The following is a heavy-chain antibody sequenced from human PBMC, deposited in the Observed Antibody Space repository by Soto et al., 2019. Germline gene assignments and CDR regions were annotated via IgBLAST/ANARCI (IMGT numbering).Heavy chain of an antibody. V-gene: IGHV4-61*01. CDR1: GGSVSSGNYY. D-gene: IGHD2-2*01. CDR2: IHYSGIT. J-gene: IGHJ6*02. Sequence: QVQLQESGPGLVKPSETLSLICTVSGGSVSSGNYYWSWIRQPPGKGLEWTGYIHYSGITNYNPSHKSRVTILVDTSKNQFSLKLSSVTAADTAVYYCARGVLALDIEVGPGSRYGMDVWGQGTTVTVSS. CDR3: ARGVLALDIEVGPGSRYGMDV.